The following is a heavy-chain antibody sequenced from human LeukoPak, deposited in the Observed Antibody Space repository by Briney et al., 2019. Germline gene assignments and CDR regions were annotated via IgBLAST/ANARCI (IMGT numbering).Heavy chain of an antibody. CDR1: GFTFDDYG. D-gene: IGHD1-26*01. V-gene: IGHV3-21*01. CDR2: ISSSSSYI. J-gene: IGHJ3*02. Sequence: GGSLRLSCAASGFTFDDYGMNWVRQAPGKGLEWVSSISSSSSYIYYADSVKGRFTISRDNAKNSLYLQMNSLRAEDTAVYYCARFPSDSGSYLRAFDIWGQGTMVTVSS. CDR3: ARFPSDSGSYLRAFDI.